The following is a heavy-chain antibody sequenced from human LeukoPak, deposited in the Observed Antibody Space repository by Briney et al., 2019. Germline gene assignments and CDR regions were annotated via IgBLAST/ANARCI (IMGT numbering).Heavy chain of an antibody. V-gene: IGHV3-23*01. CDR1: GFTFSSYA. D-gene: IGHD5-18*01. Sequence: PGGSLRLSCAASGFTFSSYAMNWVRQAPGKGLEWVSTISGSGGSTYYADSVKGRFTISRDNAKNMLYLQMNSLRAEDTAVYYCARVGYSYGPHCFDYWGQGTLVTVSS. CDR3: ARVGYSYGPHCFDY. CDR2: ISGSGGST. J-gene: IGHJ4*02.